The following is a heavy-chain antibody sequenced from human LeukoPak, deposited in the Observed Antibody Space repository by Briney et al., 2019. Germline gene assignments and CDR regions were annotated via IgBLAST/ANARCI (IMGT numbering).Heavy chain of an antibody. J-gene: IGHJ4*02. D-gene: IGHD4-11*01. CDR1: GGSITTSSYY. CDR3: ARHGGTRVTLVEVYYFDY. CDR2: IYYTGGT. V-gene: IGHV4-39*01. Sequence: PSETLSLTCSVSGGSITTSSYYWGWIRQPPEKGLEWIGSIYYTGGTFYSPSLKSRVTISVDTSKNQFSLKLSSVTAADTAVYYCARHGGTRVTLVEVYYFDYWGQGTLVTVSS.